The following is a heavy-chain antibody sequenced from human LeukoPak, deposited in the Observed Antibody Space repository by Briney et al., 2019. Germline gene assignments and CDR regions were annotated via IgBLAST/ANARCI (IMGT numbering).Heavy chain of an antibody. Sequence: GGSLRLSCAASGFTVSSNYMSWVRQAPGKGLEWVSVTYSGGSTYYTDSVKGRFTISRDNSKNTLYLQMNSLRAEDTAVYYCARDGAGRRFFDYWGQGTLVTVSS. CDR3: ARDGAGRRFFDY. J-gene: IGHJ4*02. D-gene: IGHD3-10*01. CDR1: GFTVSSNY. V-gene: IGHV3-53*01. CDR2: TYSGGST.